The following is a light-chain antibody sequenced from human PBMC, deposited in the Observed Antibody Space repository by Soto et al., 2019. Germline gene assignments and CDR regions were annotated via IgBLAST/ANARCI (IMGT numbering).Light chain of an antibody. CDR1: SSNIGSNY. V-gene: IGLV1-47*01. J-gene: IGLJ3*02. CDR3: AAWDDSLSGL. CDR2: RNN. Sequence: QLVLTQPPSASGTPGQRVTISCSGSSSNIGSNYVYWYQQLPGTAPKLLIYRNNQRPSGVPDRFSGSMSGTSASLAISGLRSEDEADYYCAAWDDSLSGLFGGGTKLTVL.